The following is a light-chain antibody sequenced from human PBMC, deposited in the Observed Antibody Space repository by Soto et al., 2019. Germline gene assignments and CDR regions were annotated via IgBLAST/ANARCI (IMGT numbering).Light chain of an antibody. CDR1: QSINNRY. CDR3: QQFGSSPGFT. J-gene: IGKJ3*01. V-gene: IGKV3-20*01. Sequence: EIVLTQSPGTLSLSPGERATLSCRASQSINNRYLAWYQQKPGQAPRPLIYAASSRATGIPDRFSGSGSGTDFTLTISRLEPEDFAVYYCQQFGSSPGFTFGPGTKVDIK. CDR2: AAS.